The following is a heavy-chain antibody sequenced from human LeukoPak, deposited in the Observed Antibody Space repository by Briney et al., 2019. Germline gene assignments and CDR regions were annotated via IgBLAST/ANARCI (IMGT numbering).Heavy chain of an antibody. V-gene: IGHV1-69*04. J-gene: IGHJ4*02. Sequence: SVKVSCKASGGTFSSYAISWVRQAPGQGLEWMGRIIPILGIANYAQKFQGRVTITADKSTSTAYMELSSLRSEDTAVYYCARGGYSGYDPFDYWGQGTLVTVSS. D-gene: IGHD5-12*01. CDR3: ARGGYSGYDPFDY. CDR2: IIPILGIA. CDR1: GGTFSSYA.